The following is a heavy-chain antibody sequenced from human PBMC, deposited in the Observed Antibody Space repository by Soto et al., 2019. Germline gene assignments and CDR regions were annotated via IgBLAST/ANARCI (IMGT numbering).Heavy chain of an antibody. CDR3: ARVGRTKKALQFPFDY. CDR1: GFTFSSYA. CDR2: IIPIFGTA. J-gene: IGHJ4*02. Sequence: VQLLESGGGLVQPGGSLRLSCAASGFTFSSYAISWVRQAPGQGLEWMGGIIPIFGTANYAQKFQGRVTITADESTSTAYMELSSLRSEDTAVYYCARVGRTKKALQFPFDYWGQGTLVTVSS. D-gene: IGHD5-12*01. V-gene: IGHV1-69*01.